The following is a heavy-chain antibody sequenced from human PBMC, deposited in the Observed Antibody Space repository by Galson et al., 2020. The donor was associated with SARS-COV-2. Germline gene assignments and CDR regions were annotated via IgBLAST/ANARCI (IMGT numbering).Heavy chain of an antibody. Sequence: SETLSLTCTVSDSSITSSSYYWGWIRQPPGKGLEWIASIYYSGSNYSNPSLKSRVTISVDTSKNQFSLKLSSVTAADTAVYYCAREEPMGYSSGYPFDSWGQGNLVIVSS. J-gene: IGHJ4*02. D-gene: IGHD3-22*01. V-gene: IGHV4-39*07. CDR1: DSSITSSSYY. CDR3: AREEPMGYSSGYPFDS. CDR2: IYYSGSN.